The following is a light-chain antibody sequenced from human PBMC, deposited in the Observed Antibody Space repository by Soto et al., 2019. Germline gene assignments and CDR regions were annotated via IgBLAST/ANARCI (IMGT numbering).Light chain of an antibody. CDR2: GAS. CDR3: QQRAKWPST. Sequence: DIVLTQSPGTLSLSPGERATLSCRASQSLRSTYLAWYQQKAGQAPRLLIYGASSRATGIPDRFSGSGSGTDFTLTISRLEPEDFAVYYCQQRAKWPSTFGPGTKVE. CDR1: QSLRSTY. V-gene: IGKV3D-20*02. J-gene: IGKJ2*02.